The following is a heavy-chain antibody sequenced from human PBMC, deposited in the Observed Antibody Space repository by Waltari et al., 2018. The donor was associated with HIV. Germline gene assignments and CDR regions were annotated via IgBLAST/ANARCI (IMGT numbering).Heavy chain of an antibody. D-gene: IGHD4-17*01. V-gene: IGHV3-53*05. Sequence: EMELLVVGGSLIQPGGSLRLSCFVSNSSVSSNYFTWVRQSPTWGLEWVATIYPDATTHYPNSVKGRFTISRDNSKNTLYLQMSSLRAEDTAMYYCAKDRTVAAIWGQGTMVTVSS. CDR2: IYPDATT. CDR3: AKDRTVAAI. J-gene: IGHJ3*02. CDR1: NSSVSSNY.